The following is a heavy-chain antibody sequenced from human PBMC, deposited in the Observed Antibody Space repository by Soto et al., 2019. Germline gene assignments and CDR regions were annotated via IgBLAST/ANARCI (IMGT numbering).Heavy chain of an antibody. CDR3: TTSGWLDH. CDR2: IKNIADGETV. CDR1: GMSFGDAW. J-gene: IGHJ4*02. Sequence: EVQLVQSGGGLVRPGESLTLSCAVSGMSFGDAWMSWVRQAPGKGLEWVGRIKNIADGETVDYAAAVEGRFTISRDDSRDTLFLQMNSLQTDDTAMYYYTTSGWLDHWGQGTLVTVSA. V-gene: IGHV3-15*01. D-gene: IGHD6-19*01.